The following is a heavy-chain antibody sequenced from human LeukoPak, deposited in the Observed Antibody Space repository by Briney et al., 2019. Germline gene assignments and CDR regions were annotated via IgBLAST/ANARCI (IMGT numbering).Heavy chain of an antibody. Sequence: ASVKVSCKASGYTFTSYGISWVRQAPGQGLEWMGWISAYNSNTNYAQKLQGRVTMTTDTSTSTAYMELRSLRSDDTAVYYCARGPSSGWYPAPYYYYYYMDVWGKGTTVTISS. V-gene: IGHV1-18*01. CDR2: ISAYNSNT. CDR1: GYTFTSYG. CDR3: ARGPSSGWYPAPYYYYYYMDV. J-gene: IGHJ6*03. D-gene: IGHD6-19*01.